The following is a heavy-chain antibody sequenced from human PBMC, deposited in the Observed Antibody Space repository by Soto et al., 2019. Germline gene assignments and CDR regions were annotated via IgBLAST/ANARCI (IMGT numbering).Heavy chain of an antibody. CDR2: IIPILGTA. CDR1: GGTFSSYA. V-gene: IGHV1-69*01. Sequence: QVQLVQSGAEVKKPGSSVKVSCKASGGTFSSYAISWVRQAPGQGLEWMGGIIPILGTANYAQKFQGRVTITADESTSTAYMELSSLRSEDTAVYYCARHQWLAPMAYYYSMDVWGQGTTVTVSS. J-gene: IGHJ6*02. CDR3: ARHQWLAPMAYYYSMDV. D-gene: IGHD6-19*01.